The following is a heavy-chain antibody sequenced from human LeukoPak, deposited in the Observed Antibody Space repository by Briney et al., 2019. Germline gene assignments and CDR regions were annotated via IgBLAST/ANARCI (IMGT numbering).Heavy chain of an antibody. V-gene: IGHV1-8*03. D-gene: IGHD4-11*01. Sequence: ASVKVSCKASGYTFTSYDINWVRQATGQGLEWMGWMNPNSGNTGYAQKFQGRVTITRNTSISTAYMELSSLRSEDTAVYYCVRARYQRDDYSNYDYYYYYMDVWGKGTTVTVSS. CDR1: GYTFTSYD. CDR3: VRARYQRDDYSNYDYYYYYMDV. J-gene: IGHJ6*03. CDR2: MNPNSGNT.